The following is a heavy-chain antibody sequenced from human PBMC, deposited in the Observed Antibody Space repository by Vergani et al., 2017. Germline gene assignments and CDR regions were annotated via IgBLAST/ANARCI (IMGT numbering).Heavy chain of an antibody. V-gene: IGHV3-23*01. CDR1: GFTFSSYA. Sequence: EVQLLESGGGLVQPGGSLRLSCAASGFTFSSYAMSWVRQAPGKGLEWVSAISGSGGSTYYADSVKGRFTISRDDSKNTQYLQMNSLRAEDTAVYYCAKKLGRIAVAGTGDYWGQGTLVTVSS. CDR3: AKKLGRIAVAGTGDY. CDR2: ISGSGGST. J-gene: IGHJ4*02. D-gene: IGHD6-19*01.